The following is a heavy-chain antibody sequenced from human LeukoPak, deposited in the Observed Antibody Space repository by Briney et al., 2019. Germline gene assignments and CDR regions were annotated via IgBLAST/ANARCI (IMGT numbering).Heavy chain of an antibody. D-gene: IGHD2-21*01. CDR2: IYHSGST. Sequence: SETLSLTCTVSGYSISSGYYWGWIRQPPGKELEWIGSIYHSGSTYYNPSLKSRVTISVDTSNNQFSLKLSSVTAPDTAVYYCARDLAYCGGDCYSWGQGTLVTVSS. J-gene: IGHJ5*02. CDR3: ARDLAYCGGDCYS. V-gene: IGHV4-38-2*02. CDR1: GYSISSGYY.